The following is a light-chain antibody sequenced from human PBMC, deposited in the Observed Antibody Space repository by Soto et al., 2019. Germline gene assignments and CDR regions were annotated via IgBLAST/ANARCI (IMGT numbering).Light chain of an antibody. CDR2: TNN. CDR1: NSNIGSNT. Sequence: QSALTQPPSASGTPGQRVTISCSGSNSNIGSNTVTWYQQLPGAAPKLLIFTNNQRPSGVPDRFSGSKSGTSASLAISGLQSEDEADYYCAAWDDSLNGLYVFGTGTKVTVL. CDR3: AAWDDSLNGLYV. J-gene: IGLJ1*01. V-gene: IGLV1-44*01.